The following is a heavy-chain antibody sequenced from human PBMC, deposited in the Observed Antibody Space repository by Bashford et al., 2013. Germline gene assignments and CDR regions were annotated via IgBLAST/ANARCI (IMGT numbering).Heavy chain of an antibody. CDR1: GDTFNIYS. Sequence: VASVKVSCKISGDTFNIYSLSWVRQAPGQGLEWMGRIIPVLGTTNYAQQFQGRVTITADKSTSTAYMELSSLRSEDTAVYYCARSTMIGSDYWGQGTLVTVSS. CDR2: IIPVLGTT. V-gene: IGHV1-69*08. J-gene: IGHJ4*02. CDR3: ARSTMIGSDY. D-gene: IGHD3-22*01.